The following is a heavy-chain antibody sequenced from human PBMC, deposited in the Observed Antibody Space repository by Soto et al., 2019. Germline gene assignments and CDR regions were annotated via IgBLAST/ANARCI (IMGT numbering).Heavy chain of an antibody. CDR1: GFTVSNNY. CDR3: ATEPGGGGY. CDR2: IYSGGYT. Sequence: EVQLVESGGGLIQPGGSLRLSCAVSGFTVSNNYMSWVRQAPGKGLEGVSVIYSGGYTAYGDSVKGRFTISRDNSKNTLNHQKNSPGAGGPGVFFWATEPGGGGYWGQGTLVTVSS. D-gene: IGHD3-10*01. J-gene: IGHJ4*02. V-gene: IGHV3-53*01.